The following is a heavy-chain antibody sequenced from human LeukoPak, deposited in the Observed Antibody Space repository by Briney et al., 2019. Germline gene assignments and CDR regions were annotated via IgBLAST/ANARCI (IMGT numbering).Heavy chain of an antibody. Sequence: SETLSLTCTVSGGSISSGGYYWSWIRQPPGKGLEWIGYIYHSGSTYYNPSLKSRVTISVDRSKNQFSLKLSSVTAADTAVYYCARAGDSTFTSYAFDIWGQGTMVTVSS. J-gene: IGHJ3*02. V-gene: IGHV4-30-2*01. D-gene: IGHD2/OR15-2a*01. CDR2: IYHSGST. CDR1: GGSISSGGYY. CDR3: ARAGDSTFTSYAFDI.